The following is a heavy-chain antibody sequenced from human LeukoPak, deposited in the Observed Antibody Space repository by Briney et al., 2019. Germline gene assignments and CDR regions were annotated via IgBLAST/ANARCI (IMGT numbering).Heavy chain of an antibody. J-gene: IGHJ4*02. CDR2: IYYSGST. CDR3: ARGFPYCGGDCYYADY. V-gene: IGHV4-59*01. D-gene: IGHD2-21*02. Sequence: PSETLSLTCTVSGGSISSYYWSWIRQPPGKGLEWIGYIYYSGSTNYNPSLKSRVTISVDTSKNQFSLKLSSVTAVDTAVYYCARGFPYCGGDCYYADYWGQGTLVTVSS. CDR1: GGSISSYY.